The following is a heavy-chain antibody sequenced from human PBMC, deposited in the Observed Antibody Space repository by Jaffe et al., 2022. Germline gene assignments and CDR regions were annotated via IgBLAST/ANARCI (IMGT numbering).Heavy chain of an antibody. Sequence: EVQLLESGGGLVQPGGSLRLSCAASGFTFSSYAMSWVRQAPGKGLEWVSAISGSGGSTYYADSVKGRFTISRDNSKNTLYLQMNSLRAEDTAVYYCAKDHHDITIFGVVLLNFDIWGQGTMVTVSS. CDR3: AKDHHDITIFGVVLLNFDI. J-gene: IGHJ3*02. CDR1: GFTFSSYA. D-gene: IGHD3-3*01. V-gene: IGHV3-23*01. CDR2: ISGSGGST.